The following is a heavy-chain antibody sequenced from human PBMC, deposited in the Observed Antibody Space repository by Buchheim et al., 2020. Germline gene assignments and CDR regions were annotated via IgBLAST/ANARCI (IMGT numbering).Heavy chain of an antibody. V-gene: IGHV4-31*03. CDR1: GGSISSGGYY. D-gene: IGHD4-17*01. CDR2: IYYSGRA. J-gene: IGHJ4*02. CDR3: ASWSLGDYAGDPKAGFDY. Sequence: QVQLQESGPGLVKPSQTLSLTCSVSGGSISSGGYYWSWIRQHPGKGLEWIGYIYYSGRANYNPSLKSRVIILIYTSKNQFSLKLSSVTAADTAVYYCASWSLGDYAGDPKAGFDYWGQGTL.